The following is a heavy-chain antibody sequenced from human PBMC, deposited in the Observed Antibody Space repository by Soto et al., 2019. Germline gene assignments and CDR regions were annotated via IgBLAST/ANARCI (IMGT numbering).Heavy chain of an antibody. V-gene: IGHV3-48*01. CDR2: ISSSSSTI. Sequence: GGSLRISCAASGFTFSSYSMNWVRQAPGKGLEWVSYISSSSSTIYYADSVKGRFTISRDNAKNSLYLQMNSLRAEDTAVYYCARDFYGDYYYYYMDVWGKGTTVTVSS. CDR3: ARDFYGDYYYYYMDV. D-gene: IGHD4-17*01. CDR1: GFTFSSYS. J-gene: IGHJ6*03.